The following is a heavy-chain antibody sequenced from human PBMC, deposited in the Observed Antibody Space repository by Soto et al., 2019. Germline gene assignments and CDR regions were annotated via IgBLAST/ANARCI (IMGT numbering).Heavy chain of an antibody. J-gene: IGHJ6*02. Sequence: QVQLVESGGGVVQPGRSLRLSCAASGFTFSSYGMHWVRQAPGKGLEWVAVISYDGSNKYYADSVKGRFIISRDNSKNTLYLQMNSLRAEDTAVYYCAKEELYGMDVWGQGTTVTVSS. CDR1: GFTFSSYG. CDR3: AKEELYGMDV. CDR2: ISYDGSNK. V-gene: IGHV3-30*18. D-gene: IGHD1-26*01.